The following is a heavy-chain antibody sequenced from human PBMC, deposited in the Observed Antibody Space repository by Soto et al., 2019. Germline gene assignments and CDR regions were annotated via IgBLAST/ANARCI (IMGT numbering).Heavy chain of an antibody. CDR3: ARRDDSETFDI. D-gene: IGHD5-18*01. J-gene: IGHJ3*02. CDR1: GLSVTANY. V-gene: IGHV3-53*01. CDR2: IYRGGGT. Sequence: EVQLVESGGGLIQPGGSLRLICAASGLSVTANYMTWVRQAPGKGLEWLSIIYRGGGTYYADSLKGRAIISRDGSRNMVFLQMNSLTAEDAGIHYCARRDDSETFDIWGRGTAVNVSS.